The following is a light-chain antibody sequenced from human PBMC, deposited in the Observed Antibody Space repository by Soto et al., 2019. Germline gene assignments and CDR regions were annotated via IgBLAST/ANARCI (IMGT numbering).Light chain of an antibody. J-gene: IGKJ1*01. CDR3: QQYNNWPPWT. V-gene: IGKV3-15*01. CDR1: QSVSSN. Sequence: EIVMTQSPATLSVSPGERATLSCRARQSVSSNLAWYHQKPGQAPRLLIYGASTRATGIPARFSGSGSGTEFTLTISSLQSEDFAVYYCQQYNNWPPWTFGQGTKVEIK. CDR2: GAS.